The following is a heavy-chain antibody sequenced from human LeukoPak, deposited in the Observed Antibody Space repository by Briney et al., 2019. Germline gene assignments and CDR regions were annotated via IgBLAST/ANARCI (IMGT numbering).Heavy chain of an antibody. D-gene: IGHD4-17*01. V-gene: IGHV4-4*02. CDR1: GGSISSSNW. J-gene: IGHJ3*02. Sequence: SETLSLTCAVSGGSISSSNWWSWVRQPPGKGLEWIGEINHSGSTNYNPSLKSRVTISVDTSKNQFSLQLTSVTAADTAVYYCARFDYRVFCDAFDIWGQGTMVTVSS. CDR2: INHSGST. CDR3: ARFDYRVFCDAFDI.